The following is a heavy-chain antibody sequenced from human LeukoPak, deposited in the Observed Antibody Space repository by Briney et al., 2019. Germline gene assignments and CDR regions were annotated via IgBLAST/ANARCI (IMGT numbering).Heavy chain of an antibody. D-gene: IGHD3-22*01. CDR2: IGGSDGRT. CDR3: AKDSSSYDWGYMDV. Sequence: GESLRLSCAASGFTFSTYAMSWVRQAPGRGLEWVSLIGGSDGRTRYADSVKGRFTISRDNSKNTLYLEMNSLRAEDTAVYYCAKDSSSYDWGYMDVWGKGTTVTISS. V-gene: IGHV3-23*01. J-gene: IGHJ6*03. CDR1: GFTFSTYA.